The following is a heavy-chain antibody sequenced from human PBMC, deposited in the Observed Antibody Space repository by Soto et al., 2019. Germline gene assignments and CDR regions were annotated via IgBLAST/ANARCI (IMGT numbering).Heavy chain of an antibody. J-gene: IGHJ4*02. CDR3: ARDGSGYDFPSMDY. V-gene: IGHV3-33*01. CDR1: GFTFSSYG. Sequence: QVQLVESGGGVVQPGRSLRLSCAASGFTFSSYGMHWVRQAPGKGLEWVAVIWYDGSNKYYADSVKGRFTISRDNSKNTLYLQMNSLRAEDTAVYYCARDGSGYDFPSMDYWGQGTLVTVSS. D-gene: IGHD5-12*01. CDR2: IWYDGSNK.